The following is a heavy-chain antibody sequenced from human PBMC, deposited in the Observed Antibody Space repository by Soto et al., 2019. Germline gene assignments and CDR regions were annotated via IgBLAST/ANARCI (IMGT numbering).Heavy chain of an antibody. D-gene: IGHD3-22*01. CDR3: ARATYYYDRSGYLYNFDY. J-gene: IGHJ4*02. Sequence: SETLSLTCTVSGGSISTYYWSWIRQPPGKGLEWIGYVYYTGTTNYNPSLESRVTISVDTSKNQFSLKLSSVTAADTAVYYCARATYYYDRSGYLYNFDYWGQGTLVTVSS. V-gene: IGHV4-59*01. CDR1: GGSISTYY. CDR2: VYYTGTT.